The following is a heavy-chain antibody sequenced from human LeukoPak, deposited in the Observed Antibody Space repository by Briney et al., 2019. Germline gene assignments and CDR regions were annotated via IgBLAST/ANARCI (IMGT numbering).Heavy chain of an antibody. CDR2: INPDGSGK. V-gene: IGHV3-7*01. D-gene: IGHD3-16*01. Sequence: GGSLRLSCEASGFTLSTYWVNWVREVPGKGLDWVANINPDGSGKRYVDSVKGRFTIARDNADNSLSLQMNSLRAEDTAVYYCASWGAGGNSWGQGTLVTVSS. J-gene: IGHJ4*02. CDR3: ASWGAGGNS. CDR1: GFTLSTYW.